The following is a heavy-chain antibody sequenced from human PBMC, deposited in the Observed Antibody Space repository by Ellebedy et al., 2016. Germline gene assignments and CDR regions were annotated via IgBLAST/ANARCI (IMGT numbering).Heavy chain of an antibody. CDR3: ASHSPSGSPPQK. J-gene: IGHJ4*02. Sequence: ASVKVSCKASGGTFSSYAFSWVRQAPGQGLEWMGGIIPVLGVSNFAQNFQGRVALTADKSTSTVYMEMSSLRSEDTAVYYCASHSPSGSPPQKWGQGVLVTVSS. D-gene: IGHD1-26*01. CDR2: IIPVLGVS. CDR1: GGTFSSYA. V-gene: IGHV1-69*10.